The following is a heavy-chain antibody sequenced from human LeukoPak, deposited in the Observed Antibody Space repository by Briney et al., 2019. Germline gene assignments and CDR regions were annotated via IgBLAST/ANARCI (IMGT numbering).Heavy chain of an antibody. Sequence: ASVKVSCKASGYTFTGYYMHWVRQAPGRGLEWMGWINPNSGGTNYAQKFQGRVTMTRDTSISTAYMELSRLRSDDTAVYYCARGPTHVLAAQNWFDPWGQGTLVTVSS. CDR1: GYTFTGYY. V-gene: IGHV1-2*02. J-gene: IGHJ5*02. CDR3: ARGPTHVLAAQNWFDP. CDR2: INPNSGGT. D-gene: IGHD2-15*01.